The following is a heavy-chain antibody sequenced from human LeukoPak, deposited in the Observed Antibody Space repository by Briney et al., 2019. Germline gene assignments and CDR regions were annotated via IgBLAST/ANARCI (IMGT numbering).Heavy chain of an antibody. CDR1: GYTFTSYG. D-gene: IGHD1-26*01. Sequence: GASVKVSCKASGYTFTSYGISWVRQAPGQGLEWMGWISAYNGNTNYAQKLQGRVTMTTDTSTSTAYMELRSLRSDDTAVYYCARELQRYDGSYMVDYWGQGTLVTVSS. J-gene: IGHJ4*02. CDR3: ARELQRYDGSYMVDY. CDR2: ISAYNGNT. V-gene: IGHV1-18*01.